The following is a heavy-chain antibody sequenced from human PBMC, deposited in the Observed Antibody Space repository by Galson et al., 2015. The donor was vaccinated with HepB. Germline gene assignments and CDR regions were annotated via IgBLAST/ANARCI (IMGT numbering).Heavy chain of an antibody. D-gene: IGHD2-2*01. CDR1: GYTLTELS. J-gene: IGHJ4*02. CDR3: AAVRTAMSGHLEYYFDY. Sequence: SVKVSCKVSGYTLTELSMHWVRQAPGKGLEWMGGFDPEDGETIYAQKFQGRVTMTEDTSTDTAYMELSSLRSEDTAVYYCAAVRTAMSGHLEYYFDYWGQGTLVTVSS. CDR2: FDPEDGET. V-gene: IGHV1-24*01.